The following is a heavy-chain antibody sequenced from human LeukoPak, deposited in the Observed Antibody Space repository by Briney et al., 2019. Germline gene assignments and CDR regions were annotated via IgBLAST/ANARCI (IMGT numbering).Heavy chain of an antibody. D-gene: IGHD5/OR15-5a*01. CDR1: GGSISRNSYY. Sequence: SETLSLTCAVSGGSISRNSYYWGGIRQPPGKGLEWIGEINHSGSINYNPSLKSRVTISVDTSKNQFSLKLSSVTAADTAVYYCARVSTRGFDPWGQGTLVTVSS. V-gene: IGHV4-39*07. CDR2: INHSGSI. CDR3: ARVSTRGFDP. J-gene: IGHJ5*02.